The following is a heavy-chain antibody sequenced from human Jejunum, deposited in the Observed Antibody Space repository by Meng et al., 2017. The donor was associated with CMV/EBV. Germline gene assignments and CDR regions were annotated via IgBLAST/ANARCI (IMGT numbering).Heavy chain of an antibody. CDR3: ARGEYQLLFGAFDI. CDR2: IKEDGSEK. CDR1: GFTFSSYW. J-gene: IGHJ3*02. V-gene: IGHV3-7*01. D-gene: IGHD2-2*01. Sequence: GFTFSSYWMSWVRQAPGKGLEWVASIKEDGSEKHYVDSVKGRFTISRDNAKNSLYLQMNSLRAEDTAVYYCARGEYQLLFGAFDIWGQGTRVTVSS.